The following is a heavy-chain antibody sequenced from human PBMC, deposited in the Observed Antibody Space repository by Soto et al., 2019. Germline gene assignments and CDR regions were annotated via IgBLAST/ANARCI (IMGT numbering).Heavy chain of an antibody. CDR3: ARASYSSGWGIDY. CDR2: IYYSGST. D-gene: IGHD6-19*01. J-gene: IGHJ4*02. Sequence: PSETLSLTCTVSGGSISSHYWSWIRQPPGKGLEWIGYIYYSGSTNYNPSLKSRVTISVDTSKNQFSLKLSSVTAADTAVYYCARASYSSGWGIDYWGQGTLVTVSS. CDR1: GGSISSHY. V-gene: IGHV4-59*11.